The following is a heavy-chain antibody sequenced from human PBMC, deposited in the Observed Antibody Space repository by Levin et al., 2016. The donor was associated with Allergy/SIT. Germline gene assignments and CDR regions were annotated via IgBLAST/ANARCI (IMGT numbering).Heavy chain of an antibody. V-gene: IGHV4-59*01. CDR3: ARVQAGYSSSWPEFFGLNYFDY. D-gene: IGHD6-13*01. CDR2: IYYSGST. J-gene: IGHJ4*02. Sequence: WIRQPPGKGLEWIGYIYYSGSTNYNPSLKSRVTISVDTSKNQFSLKLSSVTAADTAVYYCARVQAGYSSSWPEFFGLNYFDYWGQGTLVTVSS.